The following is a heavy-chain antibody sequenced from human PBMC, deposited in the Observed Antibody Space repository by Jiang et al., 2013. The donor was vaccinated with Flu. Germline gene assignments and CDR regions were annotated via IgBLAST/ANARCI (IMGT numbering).Heavy chain of an antibody. CDR2: MNPNTGTT. CDR3: ARGGGYPGYFDY. CDR1: GYTFTSFE. D-gene: IGHD5-18*01. V-gene: IGHV1-8*01. Sequence: SGAEVRKPGASVKVSCRASGYTFTSFEIHWVRQATGQGIEWMGWMNPNTGTTAFAQRFQGRLSMTRDTSIRSAYMELSSLRSEDTAVYYCARGGGYPGYFDYWGHGNPGHRLL. J-gene: IGHJ4*02.